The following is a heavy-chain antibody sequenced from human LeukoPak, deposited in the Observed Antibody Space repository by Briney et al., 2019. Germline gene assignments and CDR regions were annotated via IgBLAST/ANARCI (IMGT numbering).Heavy chain of an antibody. CDR1: GFTFSTYA. D-gene: IGHD2-2*02. CDR2: ISYDDGSNK. Sequence: GGSLRLSCAASGFTFSTYALHWVRQAPGKGLEWVAVISYDDGSNKYYADSVKGRFTISRDNSKNTLYLQMNTLRTEDTAVYYCARESGGNTPYYFDYWGQGTLVTVSS. V-gene: IGHV3-30*04. J-gene: IGHJ4*02. CDR3: ARESGGNTPYYFDY.